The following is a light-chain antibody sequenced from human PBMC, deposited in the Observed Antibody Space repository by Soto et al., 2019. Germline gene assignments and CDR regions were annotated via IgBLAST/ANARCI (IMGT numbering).Light chain of an antibody. CDR1: SSNIGSND. Sequence: QSVLTQPPSVSAATGQKVTISCSGNSSNIGSNDVSWYQQLPGKAPKLLIYENSQRPSGIPDRFSGSKSGTSATPGITGLQTGDEADYYCGTWDSSLIALFGTGTKVTVL. V-gene: IGLV1-51*02. J-gene: IGLJ1*01. CDR2: ENS. CDR3: GTWDSSLIAL.